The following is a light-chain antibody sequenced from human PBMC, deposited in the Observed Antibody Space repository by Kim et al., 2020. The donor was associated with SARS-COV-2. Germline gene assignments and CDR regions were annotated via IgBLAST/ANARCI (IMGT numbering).Light chain of an antibody. CDR1: QSISSY. V-gene: IGKV1-39*01. J-gene: IGKJ1*01. Sequence: DIQMTQSPSSLSASVGDRVTITCRASQSISSYLNWYQQKPGKAPKLLIYGASSLQSGVPSRFSGSGSGTDFTLTISSLQPEDFATYYCQQSYSTPRTFGQGNKVDIK. CDR2: GAS. CDR3: QQSYSTPRT.